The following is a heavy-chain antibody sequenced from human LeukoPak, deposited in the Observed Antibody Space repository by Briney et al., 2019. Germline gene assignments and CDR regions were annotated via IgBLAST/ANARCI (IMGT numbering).Heavy chain of an antibody. J-gene: IGHJ6*02. CDR2: IYYSGNT. V-gene: IGHV4-59*01. Sequence: SETLSLTYTVSGGSISTYYWSWIRQPPGKGLEWIGYIYYSGNTNYNPSLKSRVTISVDTSKNQFSLKLSSVTAADTAVYYCARGYCSGGTCSENHYHYFGMDVWGQGTTVTVSS. CDR1: GGSISTYY. D-gene: IGHD2-15*01. CDR3: ARGYCSGGTCSENHYHYFGMDV.